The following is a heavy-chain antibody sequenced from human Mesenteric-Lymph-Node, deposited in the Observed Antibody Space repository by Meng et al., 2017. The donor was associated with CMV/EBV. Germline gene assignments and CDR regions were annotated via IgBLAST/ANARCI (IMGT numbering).Heavy chain of an antibody. Sequence: GSLRLSCAASGLTFSDYAMSWVRQAPGKGLEWVSSISSGSGRTYYRDSAKGRFTISRDDSENTVHLQMNSLRAEDTAVYYCAKDKITMVRGVYGMDVWGQGTTVTVSS. D-gene: IGHD3-10*01. J-gene: IGHJ6*02. CDR3: AKDKITMVRGVYGMDV. V-gene: IGHV3-23*01. CDR2: ISSGSGRT. CDR1: GLTFSDYA.